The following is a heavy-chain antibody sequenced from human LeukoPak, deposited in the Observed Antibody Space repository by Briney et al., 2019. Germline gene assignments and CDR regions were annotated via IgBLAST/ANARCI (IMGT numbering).Heavy chain of an antibody. CDR3: AKGSLPTGYYYYMDV. D-gene: IGHD1-1*01. CDR2: IRWDGGST. J-gene: IGHJ6*03. Sequence: PGGSLRLSCAASGFTFDDYAMHWVRQARGKGLEWVSLIRWDGGSTYYADSVKGRFTISRDNSKNSLYLQMNSLRAEDTALYYCAKGSLPTGYYYYMDVWGKGTTVTVSS. V-gene: IGHV3-43D*03. CDR1: GFTFDDYA.